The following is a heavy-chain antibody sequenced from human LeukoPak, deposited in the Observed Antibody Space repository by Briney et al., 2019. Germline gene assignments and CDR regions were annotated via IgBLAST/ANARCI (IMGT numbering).Heavy chain of an antibody. CDR3: ARDVWCSGGSCYSRRAFDY. V-gene: IGHV4-39*07. CDR2: INHSGST. D-gene: IGHD2-15*01. Sequence: PSETLSLTCAVSGDSISSGGYWWSWIRQPPGKGLEWIGEINHSGSTNYNPSLKSRATISVDTSKNQFSLKLSSVTAADTAVYYCARDVWCSGGSCYSRRAFDYWGQGTLVTVSS. J-gene: IGHJ4*02. CDR1: GDSISSGGYW.